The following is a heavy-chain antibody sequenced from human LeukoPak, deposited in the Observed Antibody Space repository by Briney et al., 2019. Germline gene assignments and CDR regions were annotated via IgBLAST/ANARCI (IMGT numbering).Heavy chain of an antibody. J-gene: IGHJ3*02. D-gene: IGHD3-10*01. Sequence: SETLSLTCAVSGGSISSSSWWSWVRQSPGKGLEWIGEIYHSGSTNYNPSLKSRVTISVDKSKNQFSLKLSSVTAADTAVYYCARVPSEGDAFDIWGQGTMVTVSS. V-gene: IGHV4-4*02. CDR1: GGSISSSSW. CDR3: ARVPSEGDAFDI. CDR2: IYHSGST.